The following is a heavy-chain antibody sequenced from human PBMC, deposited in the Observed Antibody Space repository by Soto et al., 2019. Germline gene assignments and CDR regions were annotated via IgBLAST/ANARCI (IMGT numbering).Heavy chain of an antibody. Sequence: QVQLVESGGGLVKPGGSLRLSCAVSGFTFSDYYMSWIRQAPGKGLEWLSYISSSGSTIYYADSVKGRFTISRDNAKNSLYLQMNSLRAEDTAVYYCATSPSHNYYYYYMDVWGRGTTVTVSS. CDR2: ISSSGSTI. J-gene: IGHJ6*03. CDR3: ATSPSHNYYYYYMDV. CDR1: GFTFSDYY. D-gene: IGHD2-2*01. V-gene: IGHV3-11*01.